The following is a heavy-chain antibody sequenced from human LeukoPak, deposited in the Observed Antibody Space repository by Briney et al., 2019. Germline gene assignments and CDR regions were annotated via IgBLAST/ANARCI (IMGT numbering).Heavy chain of an antibody. D-gene: IGHD1-26*01. CDR1: GGSFSGNY. CDR2: INHSGST. Sequence: SETLSLTCAVYGGSFSGNYWSWIRQPPGKGLEWIGEINHSGSTNYNPSLKSRVTISIDTSKNQFSLKLNSVTAADTAVYYCAKDRSIGTYYTFDHWGQGTLATVSS. J-gene: IGHJ4*02. V-gene: IGHV4-34*01. CDR3: AKDRSIGTYYTFDH.